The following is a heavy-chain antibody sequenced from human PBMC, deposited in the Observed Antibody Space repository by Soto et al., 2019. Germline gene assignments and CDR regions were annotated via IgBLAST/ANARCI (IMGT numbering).Heavy chain of an antibody. J-gene: IGHJ3*02. D-gene: IGHD4-17*01. CDR3: ATPVYGDYSNFWAFDI. CDR2: ISYDGSNK. V-gene: IGHV3-30*03. Sequence: QVQLVESGGGVVQPGRSLRLSCAASGFTFSSYGMHWVRQAPGKGLEWVAVISYDGSNKYYADSVKGRFTISRDNSKNTLYLQMNSLRAEDTAVYYCATPVYGDYSNFWAFDIWGQGTMVTVSS. CDR1: GFTFSSYG.